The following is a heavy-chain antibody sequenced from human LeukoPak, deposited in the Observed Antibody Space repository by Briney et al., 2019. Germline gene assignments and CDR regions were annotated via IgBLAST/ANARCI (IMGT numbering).Heavy chain of an antibody. CDR3: ATEVFSDRRIDY. V-gene: IGHV4-59*01. J-gene: IGHJ4*02. D-gene: IGHD1-14*01. CDR2: IYYFGST. CDR1: GDSISGYY. Sequence: SETLSLTCTGSGDSISGYYWSWIRQPPGKGLEWIGHIYYFGSTNYNPSLKSRVTISVDTSKNQFSLKLRSVTAADTAVYYCATEVFSDRRIDYWGQGTLVTVSS.